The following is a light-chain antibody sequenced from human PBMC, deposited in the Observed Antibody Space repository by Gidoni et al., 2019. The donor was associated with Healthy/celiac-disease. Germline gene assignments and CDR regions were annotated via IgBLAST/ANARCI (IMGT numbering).Light chain of an antibody. V-gene: IGKV3-15*01. J-gene: IGKJ3*01. CDR2: GAS. Sequence: EIVMTQSPATLSVSPGERATLSCRASQSVSSNLAWYQQKPGQAPRLLIYGASTRATGIPARFSGSGSGTEFTLTISSLQSEDFAVYYCQQYNNGFTFXPXTKVDIK. CDR1: QSVSSN. CDR3: QQYNNGFT.